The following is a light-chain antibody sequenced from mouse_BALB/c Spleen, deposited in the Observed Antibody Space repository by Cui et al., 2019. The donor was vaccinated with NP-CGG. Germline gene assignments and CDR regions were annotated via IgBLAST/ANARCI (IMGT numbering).Light chain of an antibody. V-gene: IGLV1*01. Sequence: QAVVVQESAPTTSPGETVTLTCRSSTGAVTTSNYANWVQEKPDHLFTGLIGGTNNRVPGVPARFSGSLIGDKAALTITGAQTEDEAIYFCALWYSNHWVFGGGTILTVL. CDR2: GTN. J-gene: IGLJ1*01. CDR1: TGAVTTSNY. CDR3: ALWYSNHWV.